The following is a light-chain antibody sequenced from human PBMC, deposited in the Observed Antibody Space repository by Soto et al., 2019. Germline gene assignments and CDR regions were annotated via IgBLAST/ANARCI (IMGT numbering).Light chain of an antibody. V-gene: IGKV1-33*01. CDR3: QQYENLPT. CDR1: QNINNY. Sequence: TPMTRSPSSLSASVGHPVTITCPASQNINNYLNCYQQKPGRAPKLLIYDASKLEAGVPSMCRGSGSGTDFTFTISRLQPEDIATYYCQQYENLPTFGQGTRLEIK. CDR2: DAS. J-gene: IGKJ5*01.